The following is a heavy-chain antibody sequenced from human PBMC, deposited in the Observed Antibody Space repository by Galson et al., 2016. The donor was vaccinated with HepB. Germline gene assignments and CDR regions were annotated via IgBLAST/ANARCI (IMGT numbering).Heavy chain of an antibody. CDR3: AKDGIDLTGRYYRYYFDS. CDR2: ITGGGTKT. V-gene: IGHV3-23*01. Sequence: SLRLSCAVSGFTFNNSAVSWVRQAPGKGLEWVSTITGGGTKTYYADSVRGRLTISRDNSTNMLYLQVDSLRAEDTALYYCAKDGIDLTGRYYRYYFDSWGQGTLVTVSS. D-gene: IGHD3-10*01. CDR1: GFTFNNSA. J-gene: IGHJ4*02.